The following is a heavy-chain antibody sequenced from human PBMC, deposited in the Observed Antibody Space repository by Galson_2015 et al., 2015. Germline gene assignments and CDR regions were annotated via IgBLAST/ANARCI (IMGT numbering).Heavy chain of an antibody. D-gene: IGHD5-12*01. Sequence: SLRLSCAASGFTFSSYDMNWVRQAPGKGLEWVSQISTSGSTIYYADSVKGRSSISRDNAKKSLYLQMNSLRPEDTAVYYCARVAIVTTAGFDYWGQGTLVTVSS. CDR1: GFTFSSYD. CDR3: ARVAIVTTAGFDY. J-gene: IGHJ4*02. CDR2: ISTSGSTI. V-gene: IGHV3-48*03.